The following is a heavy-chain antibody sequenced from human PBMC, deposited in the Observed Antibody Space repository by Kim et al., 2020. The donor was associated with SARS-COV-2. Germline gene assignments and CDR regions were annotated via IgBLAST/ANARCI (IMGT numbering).Heavy chain of an antibody. CDR3: ASASRGGYYYGMDV. V-gene: IGHV3-30*01. J-gene: IGHJ6*02. Sequence: ADSVSGRFTIPRTNSKKTLYLQMNSLGAEDAAVYYCASASRGGYYYGMDVWGQGTTVTVSS. D-gene: IGHD3-10*01.